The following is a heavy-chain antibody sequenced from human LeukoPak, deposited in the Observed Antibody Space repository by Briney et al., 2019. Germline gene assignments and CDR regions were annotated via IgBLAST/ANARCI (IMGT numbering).Heavy chain of an antibody. CDR3: ANFNPTPAAGPYY. D-gene: IGHD6-13*01. Sequence: PGGSLRLSCAASGFTFSSYAMHWVRQAPGKGLEWVAVISYDGSNKYYADSVKGRFTISRDNSKNTLYLQMNSLRAEDTAVYYCANFNPTPAAGPYYWGQGTLVTVSS. CDR1: GFTFSSYA. V-gene: IGHV3-30-3*01. CDR2: ISYDGSNK. J-gene: IGHJ4*02.